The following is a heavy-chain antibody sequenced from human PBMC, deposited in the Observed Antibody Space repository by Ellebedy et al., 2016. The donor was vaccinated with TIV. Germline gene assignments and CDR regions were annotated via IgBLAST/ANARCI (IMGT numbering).Heavy chain of an antibody. J-gene: IGHJ4*02. D-gene: IGHD3-22*01. Sequence: SETLSLXXAVYGGSFSEYHWSWIRQFPGKRLEWIGEINHSGSANYSPSLKSRVTISVDTSKSQFSLKVTSVTAADTAVYYCARGRQYSHSSGYYLDYWGQGPLVTVSS. CDR2: INHSGSA. V-gene: IGHV4-34*01. CDR1: GGSFSEYH. CDR3: ARGRQYSHSSGYYLDY.